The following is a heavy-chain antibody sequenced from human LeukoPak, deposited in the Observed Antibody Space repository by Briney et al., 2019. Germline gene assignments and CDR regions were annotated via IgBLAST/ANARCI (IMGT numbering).Heavy chain of an antibody. CDR3: AREGYSSSWNWFDP. J-gene: IGHJ5*02. CDR2: IYYSGST. Sequence: PSETLSLTCTVSGGSISSSSYYWGWIRQPPGKGLEWIGSIYYSGSTYYNPSLKSRVTISVDTSKNQFSLKLSSVTAADTAVYYCAREGYSSSWNWFDPWGQGTLVTVSS. V-gene: IGHV4-39*07. CDR1: GGSISSSSYY. D-gene: IGHD6-13*01.